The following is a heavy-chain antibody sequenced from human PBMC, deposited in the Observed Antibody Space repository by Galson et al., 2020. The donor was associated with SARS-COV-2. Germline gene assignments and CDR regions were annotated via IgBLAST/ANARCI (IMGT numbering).Heavy chain of an antibody. J-gene: IGHJ4*02. CDR1: GYTFTENG. Sequence: ASVKVSCKASGYTFTENGLSWVRQAPGQGLEWVGWISTYSGNTKFAQKFLDRVTMTKDTSTSTAYMEMRGLRSDDTAIYYCARDRDWDLDYWGQGTLVTVSS. CDR3: ARDRDWDLDY. V-gene: IGHV1-18*01. D-gene: IGHD3-9*01. CDR2: ISTYSGNT.